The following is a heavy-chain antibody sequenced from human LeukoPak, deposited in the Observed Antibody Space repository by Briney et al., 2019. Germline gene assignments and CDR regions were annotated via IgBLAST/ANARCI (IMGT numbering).Heavy chain of an antibody. D-gene: IGHD2-2*02. CDR3: ARDSRYIVVVPAAILDY. CDR1: GFTFSSYA. J-gene: IGHJ4*02. Sequence: GGSLRLSCAASGFTFSSYAMHWVRQAPGKGLEWVAVISYDGSNKYYADSVKGRFTISRDNSKNTLYLQRNRLRAEDTAVYYCARDSRYIVVVPAAILDYWGQGTLVTVSS. CDR2: ISYDGSNK. V-gene: IGHV3-30-3*01.